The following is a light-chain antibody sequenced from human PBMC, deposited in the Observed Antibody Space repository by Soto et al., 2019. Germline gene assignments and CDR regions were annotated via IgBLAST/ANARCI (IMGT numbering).Light chain of an antibody. Sequence: EVRLSQSPATLSLSTGERATLSCRASQSVSSYLAWYQQKPGQAPRLLIYDASNRTTGIPARFSGSGSGTDFTLTISSLEPEDFAVYYCQQRSNWTFGQGTKVAIK. CDR3: QQRSNWT. J-gene: IGKJ1*01. CDR1: QSVSSY. CDR2: DAS. V-gene: IGKV3-11*01.